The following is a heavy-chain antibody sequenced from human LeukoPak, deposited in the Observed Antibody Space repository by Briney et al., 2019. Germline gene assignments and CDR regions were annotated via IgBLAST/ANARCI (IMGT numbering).Heavy chain of an antibody. J-gene: IGHJ4*02. V-gene: IGHV3-48*04. CDR3: PRATRNGYDY. D-gene: IGHD5-24*01. CDR2: TSSGSDTI. CDR1: GFAFRIYG. Sequence: PGGSLRRSGAASGFAFRIYGLNWVGQGPGIGPKWVSYTSSGSDTIYYADSAKGRLTMSRDNAKNSLFLQMNSLRAEDTAVYYCPRATRNGYDYWGQGTLVAFSS.